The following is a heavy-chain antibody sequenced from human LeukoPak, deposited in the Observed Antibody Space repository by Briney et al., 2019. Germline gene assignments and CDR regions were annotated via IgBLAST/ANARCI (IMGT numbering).Heavy chain of an antibody. CDR2: INPNSGGT. CDR3: ASALNYYDSTSQEGN. D-gene: IGHD3-22*01. J-gene: IGHJ4*02. Sequence: GASVKVSCKASGYTFTGYYMHWVRQAPGQGLERMGWINPNSGGTNFAQKFQGRGTLTRDTSISTAYMELRRLRSDDTAVYYCASALNYYDSTSQEGNWGQGTLVTVSS. V-gene: IGHV1-2*02. CDR1: GYTFTGYY.